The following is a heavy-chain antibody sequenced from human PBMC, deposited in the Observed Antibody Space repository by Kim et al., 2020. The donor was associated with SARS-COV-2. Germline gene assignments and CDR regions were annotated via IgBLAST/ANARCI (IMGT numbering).Heavy chain of an antibody. CDR2: K. V-gene: IGHV3-7*04. CDR3: ARAGGVGTVDY. Sequence: KFYGGSVEGRFTISRDNAKNAMYLQMSGLTGEDTAIYFCARAGGVGTVDYWGQGTLVTVSS. J-gene: IGHJ4*02. D-gene: IGHD1-7*01.